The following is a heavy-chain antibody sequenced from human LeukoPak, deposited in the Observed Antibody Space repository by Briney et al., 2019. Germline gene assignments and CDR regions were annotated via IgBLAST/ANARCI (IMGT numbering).Heavy chain of an antibody. CDR1: GVTFIIYA. J-gene: IGHJ4*02. V-gene: IGHV1-69*06. CDR2: IIPIFGTA. D-gene: IGHD3-16*02. CDR3: AKSRELSLYYFDY. Sequence: SVRVSSKASGVTFIIYAISWVRQAPGQGGEWMGGIIPIFGTANYAQKFQGRVTITADKSTSTAYMELSSLRSEDTAVYYCAKSRELSLYYFDYWGQGTLVTVSS.